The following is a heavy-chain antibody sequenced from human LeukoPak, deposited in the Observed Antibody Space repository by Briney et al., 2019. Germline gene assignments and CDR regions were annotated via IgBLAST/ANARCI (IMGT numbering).Heavy chain of an antibody. CDR3: ASGYCTDSRGPPPLEY. CDR1: GLIVSSCY. Sequence: GGSLRLSCAASGLIVSSCYMTWVRQAPGKGLEWVSVINSGGATYYADSVKGRFTISRDNSRNTLYLQINSLRVEDTAVYYCASGYCTDSRGPPPLEYWGQGTPVTVSP. J-gene: IGHJ4*02. CDR2: INSGGAT. D-gene: IGHD2-8*02. V-gene: IGHV3-66*01.